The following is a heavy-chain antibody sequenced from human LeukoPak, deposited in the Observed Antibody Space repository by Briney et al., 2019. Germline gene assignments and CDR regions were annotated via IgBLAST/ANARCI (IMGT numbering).Heavy chain of an antibody. CDR2: TYYRSTWYN. CDR3: AREGDMLGTGYAFHI. CDR1: GDSVSSNSVT. V-gene: IGHV6-1*01. Sequence: SQTLSLTCAISGDSVSSNSVTWNWIRQSPSRGLEWLGRTYYRSTWYNDYAVSVRGRITVNPDTSKNQFSLKLSSVAAADTAVYYCAREGDMLGTGYAFHIWGQGTMVTVSS. J-gene: IGHJ3*02. D-gene: IGHD3-16*01.